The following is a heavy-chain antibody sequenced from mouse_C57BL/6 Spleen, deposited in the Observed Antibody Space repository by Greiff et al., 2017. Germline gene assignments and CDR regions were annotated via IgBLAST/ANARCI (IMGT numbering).Heavy chain of an antibody. CDR1: GYTLTSYW. V-gene: IGHV1-64*01. Sequence: QVQLQQPGAELVKPGASVKLSCKASGYTLTSYWMHWVKQRPGQGLEWIGMIHPNSGSTNYNEKFKSKATLTVVKSSSTAYMQLSSLTSEDSAVYYCAREEDSSGPMDYWGQGTSVTVSS. D-gene: IGHD3-2*02. J-gene: IGHJ4*01. CDR3: AREEDSSGPMDY. CDR2: IHPNSGST.